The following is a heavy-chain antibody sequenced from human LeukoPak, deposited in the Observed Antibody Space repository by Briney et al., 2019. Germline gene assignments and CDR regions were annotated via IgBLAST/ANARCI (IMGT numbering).Heavy chain of an antibody. CDR1: GVSLSEYT. CDR3: ARDFLGEGGAGGY. D-gene: IGHD2-21*01. CDR2: ISPSGHST. V-gene: IGHV3-21*01. J-gene: IGHJ4*02. Sequence: GGSLRLSCAAPGVSLSEYTMNWVRQAPGKGLEWISSISPSGHSTFHADSVKGRFTISRDNAANFLYLQMNSLRAEDSAIYYCARDFLGEGGAGGYWGQGTLVTVSS.